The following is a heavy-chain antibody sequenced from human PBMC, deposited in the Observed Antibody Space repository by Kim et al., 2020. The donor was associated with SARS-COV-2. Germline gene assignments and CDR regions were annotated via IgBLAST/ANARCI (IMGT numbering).Heavy chain of an antibody. J-gene: IGHJ2*01. CDR2: IIPIFGTA. D-gene: IGHD6-13*01. V-gene: IGHV1-69*13. Sequence: SVKVSCKASGGTFSSYAISWVRQAPGQGLEWMGGIIPIFGTANYAQKFQGRVTITADESTSTAYMELSSLRSEDTAVYYCARANRIAAAGSWYFDLWGRGTLVTVSS. CDR3: ARANRIAAAGSWYFDL. CDR1: GGTFSSYA.